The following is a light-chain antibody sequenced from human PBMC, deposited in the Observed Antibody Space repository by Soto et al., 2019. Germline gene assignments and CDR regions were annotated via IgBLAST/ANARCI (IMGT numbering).Light chain of an antibody. CDR1: QSSSSY. V-gene: IGKV1-39*01. Sequence: DIQMTQSPSSLSASVGDRVTITCRASQSSSSYLNWYQQKPGKAPKLLIYAASSLQSGVPSRFSGSGSGTDFTLTISSQQPEDFATYYFQQSYSTPPYTFGQGTKLEIK. CDR3: QQSYSTPPYT. CDR2: AAS. J-gene: IGKJ2*01.